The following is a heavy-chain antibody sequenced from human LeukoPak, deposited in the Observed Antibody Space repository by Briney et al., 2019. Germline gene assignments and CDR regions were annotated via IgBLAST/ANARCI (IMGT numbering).Heavy chain of an antibody. CDR1: GGSFSGYY. Sequence: SETLSLTCAVYGGSFSGYYWSWLRQPPGKGLEWIGEINHSGSTNYNPSLKSRVTMLVDMSKNQFPLKLSSVTAAATAVYYCARGGDSSGYYLQDAFDIWGQGTMVTVSS. CDR3: ARGGDSSGYYLQDAFDI. CDR2: INHSGST. D-gene: IGHD3-22*01. V-gene: IGHV4-34*01. J-gene: IGHJ3*02.